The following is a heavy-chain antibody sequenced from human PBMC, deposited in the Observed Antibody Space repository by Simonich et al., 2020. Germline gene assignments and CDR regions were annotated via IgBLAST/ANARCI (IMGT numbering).Heavy chain of an antibody. V-gene: IGHV1-18*01. Sequence: VQLGQSGAEVKKPGASVKVSCKASCYTFTSCGISWVRQGPGQGIEWMGWSSTYNGNANYAQKLQGRVTMTTDTSTSTAYMELRSLRSDDTAVYYCARDQGGRAAAATDYWGQGTLVTVSS. CDR3: ARDQGGRAAAATDY. CDR1: CYTFTSCG. J-gene: IGHJ4*02. CDR2: SSTYNGNA. D-gene: IGHD6-13*01.